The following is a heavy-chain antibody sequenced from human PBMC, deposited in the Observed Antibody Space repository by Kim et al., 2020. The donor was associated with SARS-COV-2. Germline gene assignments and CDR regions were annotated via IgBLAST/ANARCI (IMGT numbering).Heavy chain of an antibody. CDR2: IKPDGSGK. CDR3: ARGYCSGGSCSRGY. J-gene: IGHJ4*02. Sequence: GGSLRLSWAASGFTFSSYWMNWVRQAPGKGLQWVANIKPDGSGKYYVDSVKGRFTISRDNAKNSLYLHMNSLRAEDTAVYYCARGYCSGGSCSRGYWGQGTLVTVSS. D-gene: IGHD2-15*01. CDR1: GFTFSSYW. V-gene: IGHV3-7*01.